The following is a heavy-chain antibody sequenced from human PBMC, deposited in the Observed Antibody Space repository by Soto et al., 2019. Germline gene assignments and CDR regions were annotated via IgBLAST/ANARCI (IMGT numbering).Heavy chain of an antibody. V-gene: IGHV1-69*01. J-gene: IGHJ6*02. D-gene: IGHD2-15*01. CDR1: GGTFSSYA. CDR3: ARDRNCSGGSCYSYYYYYFGMDV. Sequence: QVQLVQSGAEVKKPGSSVKVSCKASGGTFSSYAISWVRQAPGQGLEWMGGIIPIFGTANYAQKFQGRVTITADESTSTAYMELSSLRSEYTAVYYCARDRNCSGGSCYSYYYYYFGMDVWGQGTTVTVSS. CDR2: IIPIFGTA.